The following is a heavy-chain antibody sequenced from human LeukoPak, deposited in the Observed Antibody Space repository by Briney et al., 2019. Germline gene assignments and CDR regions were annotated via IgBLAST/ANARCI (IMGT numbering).Heavy chain of an antibody. V-gene: IGHV1-46*01. D-gene: IGHD2-21*01. CDR1: GYTFTSYD. CDR2: INPSGGST. CDR3: ARDFAGHAFDI. Sequence: ASVKVSCKASGYTFTSYDINWVRQAPGQGLEWMGIINPSGGSTNYAQKFQGRVTMTRDTSTSTVYMELSSLRSEDTAVYYCARDFAGHAFDIWGQGTMVTVSS. J-gene: IGHJ3*02.